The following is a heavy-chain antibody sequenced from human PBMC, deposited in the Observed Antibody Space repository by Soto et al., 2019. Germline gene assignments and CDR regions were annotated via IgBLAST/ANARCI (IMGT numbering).Heavy chain of an antibody. V-gene: IGHV3-33*01. CDR3: SSDRGYYDSSGYPDY. Sequence: LRLSGAASGVTFSRYGMHWVRQAQGKGLEWGAVIWYDGSNKYYADSVKGRFTISRDNSKNTLYLQMNTLRAEDTAVYYCSSDRGYYDSSGYPDYWGQGTLVTVSS. J-gene: IGHJ4*02. CDR1: GVTFSRYG. CDR2: IWYDGSNK. D-gene: IGHD3-22*01.